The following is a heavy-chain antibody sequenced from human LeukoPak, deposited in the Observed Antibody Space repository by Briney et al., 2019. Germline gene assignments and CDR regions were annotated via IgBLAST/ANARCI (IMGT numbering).Heavy chain of an antibody. D-gene: IGHD4/OR15-4a*01. V-gene: IGHV3-23*01. CDR1: GFTFSSYA. CDR2: ISGSGGST. Sequence: PGGSLRLSCAASGFTFSSYAMSWVRQAPGKGLEWVSGISGSGGSTYYADSVKGRFTISRDNSKNTLYLQMNSLRAEDTAVYYCARDLLGCFAGAFDIWGQGTLVTVSS. CDR3: ARDLLGCFAGAFDI. J-gene: IGHJ3*02.